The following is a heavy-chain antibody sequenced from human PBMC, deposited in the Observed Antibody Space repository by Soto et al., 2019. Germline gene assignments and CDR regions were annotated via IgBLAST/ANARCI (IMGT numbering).Heavy chain of an antibody. J-gene: IGHJ3*02. CDR2: ILVGGST. V-gene: IGHV3-23*01. CDR3: VKATATGGGAFDI. Sequence: EVQMLESGGGLVQPGGSLRLSCAASGFTCSSYDMSWVRQAPGKGLEWVSTILVGGSTHYPDSVKGRFTISRDNSKNTVFLQMNSLTAGDTAVYYCVKATATGGGAFDICGQGTMVTVSS. CDR1: GFTCSSYD. D-gene: IGHD2-8*02.